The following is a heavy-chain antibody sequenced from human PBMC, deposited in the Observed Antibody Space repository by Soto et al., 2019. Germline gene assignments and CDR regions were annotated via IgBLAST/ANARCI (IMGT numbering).Heavy chain of an antibody. CDR3: ARSTVTTLHFDY. J-gene: IGHJ4*02. CDR2: IDWDDDK. V-gene: IGHV2-70*01. Sequence: QPPGKALEWLALIDWDDDKYYSTSLKTRLTISKDTSKNQVFLTMTNMDPVDTATYYCARSTVTTLHFDYWGQGTLVTVSS. D-gene: IGHD4-17*01.